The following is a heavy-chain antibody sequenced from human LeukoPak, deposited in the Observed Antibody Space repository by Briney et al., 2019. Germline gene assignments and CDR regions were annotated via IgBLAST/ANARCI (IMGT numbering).Heavy chain of an antibody. V-gene: IGHV4-34*01. J-gene: IGHJ4*02. CDR3: ARVTGYRIEDYFDN. Sequence: PSETLSLTCAVYGGSFSGYYWSWIRQRPAKGLEWIGEINHSGSTNSNHSLKSQFTISVATSKYKFSLKLRSVTDAATAVDYCARVTGYRIEDYFDNWGQGTLVTGSS. D-gene: IGHD6-13*01. CDR1: GGSFSGYY. CDR2: INHSGST.